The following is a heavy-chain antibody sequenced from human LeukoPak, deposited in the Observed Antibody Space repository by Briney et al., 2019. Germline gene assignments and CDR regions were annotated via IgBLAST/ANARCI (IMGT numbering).Heavy chain of an antibody. J-gene: IGHJ6*03. Sequence: RASVKFSCNSSGYTFTSYYMHWVRPAPGQGLEWRGIINPSGGSTSYAQKFQGRVTMTRDMSTSTVYMELSSLRSEDTAVYYCARERGNDFWSGRVQTMDVWGKGTTVTVSS. D-gene: IGHD3-3*01. CDR2: INPSGGST. V-gene: IGHV1-46*01. CDR3: ARERGNDFWSGRVQTMDV. CDR1: GYTFTSYY.